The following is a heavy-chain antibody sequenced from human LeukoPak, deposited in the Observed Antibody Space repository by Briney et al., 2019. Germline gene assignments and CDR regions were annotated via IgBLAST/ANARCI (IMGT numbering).Heavy chain of an antibody. D-gene: IGHD3-10*01. CDR1: GFTFSSYE. CDR3: ARINYSALDAFDI. CDR2: ISSSGSTI. Sequence: PGGSLRLSCAASGFTFSSYEMNWVRQAPGKGLEWVSYISSSGSTIYYADSVKGRFTISRDNAKNSLYLQMNSLRAEDTAVYYCARINYSALDAFDIWGQGTMVTVSS. V-gene: IGHV3-48*03. J-gene: IGHJ3*02.